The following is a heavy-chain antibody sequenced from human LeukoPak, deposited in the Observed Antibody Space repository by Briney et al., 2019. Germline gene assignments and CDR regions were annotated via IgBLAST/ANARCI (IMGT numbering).Heavy chain of an antibody. CDR1: GGSIRSRSYY. J-gene: IGHJ5*02. D-gene: IGHD2-15*01. V-gene: IGHV4-39*07. Sequence: SETLSLTCAVSGGSIRSRSYYWGWIRQPPGKGLEWIGRIYYSGSTFYNPSLKSRVTISVDTSKNHFSLKLSSVTAADTAVYYCARDWGVVVVSAAPGWFDPWGQGTLVTVSS. CDR3: ARDWGVVVVSAAPGWFDP. CDR2: IYYSGST.